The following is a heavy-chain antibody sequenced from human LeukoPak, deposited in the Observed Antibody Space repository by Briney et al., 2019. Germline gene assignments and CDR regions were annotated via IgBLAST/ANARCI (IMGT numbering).Heavy chain of an antibody. Sequence: GGSLRLSCAASGFTFDDYAMHWVRQAPGKGLEWVSGISWNSGSIGYADSVKGRFTISRDNAKNSLYLQMNSLRAEDTALYYCAKGPGYYDFWSGLPYYFDYWGQGTLVTVSS. D-gene: IGHD3-3*01. V-gene: IGHV3-9*01. CDR2: ISWNSGSI. CDR3: AKGPGYYDFWSGLPYYFDY. CDR1: GFTFDDYA. J-gene: IGHJ4*02.